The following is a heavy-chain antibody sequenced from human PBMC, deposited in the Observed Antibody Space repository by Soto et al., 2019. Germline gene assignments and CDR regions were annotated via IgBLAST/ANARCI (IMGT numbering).Heavy chain of an antibody. V-gene: IGHV2-5*02. J-gene: IGHJ4*02. Sequence: HITLKESGPTLVKPTQTLTLTCTFSGFSLSTSGACVGWILQPPGKPPEWLALIYWDDDKRYSSSLNSRLTITKATSKNQVVLTLTNMDPVDTATYYCAHSRPPRLLDYWGQGTLVTVSS. CDR3: AHSRPPRLLDY. CDR1: GFSLSTSGAC. CDR2: IYWDDDK. D-gene: IGHD6-6*01.